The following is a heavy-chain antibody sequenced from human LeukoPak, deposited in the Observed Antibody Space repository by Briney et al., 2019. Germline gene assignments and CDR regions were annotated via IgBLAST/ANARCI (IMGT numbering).Heavy chain of an antibody. CDR3: TTEGLLRFLEWTGNFDY. V-gene: IGHV3-15*01. CDR1: GFTFSNAW. Sequence: GGSLRLSCAASGFTFSNAWMSWVRQAPGKGLEWVGRIKSKTDGGTTDYAAPVKGRFTISRDDSKNTLYLQMNSLKTEDTAVYYCTTEGLLRFLEWTGNFDYWGQGTLVTVSS. D-gene: IGHD3-3*01. J-gene: IGHJ4*02. CDR2: IKSKTDGGTT.